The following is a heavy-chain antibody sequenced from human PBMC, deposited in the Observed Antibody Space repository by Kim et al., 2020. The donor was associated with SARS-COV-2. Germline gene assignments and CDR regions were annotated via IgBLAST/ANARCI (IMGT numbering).Heavy chain of an antibody. CDR3: AGGPDTSTWTRYDY. D-gene: IGHD6-13*01. J-gene: IGHJ4*02. CDR2: VHTSGST. CDR1: GGSISSYY. Sequence: SETLSLTCTVSGGSISSYYWSWIRQPAGKGLEWIGRVHTSGSTTYNPSLKSRVTMSVDTSKTQFSLRLTSVTAADTAVYYCAGGPDTSTWTRYDYWGQGTLVTVSS. V-gene: IGHV4-4*07.